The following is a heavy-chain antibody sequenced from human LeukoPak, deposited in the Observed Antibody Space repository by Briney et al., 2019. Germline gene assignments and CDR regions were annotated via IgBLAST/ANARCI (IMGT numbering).Heavy chain of an antibody. D-gene: IGHD6-13*01. J-gene: IGHJ4*02. CDR2: ISGSGGSA. CDR3: AKDWGYGISPLGGDYFDY. Sequence: GGSLRLSCTVSGFTFSSYAMSWVRQAPGKGLEWVSTISGSGGSAYYADSVKGRFTISRDNSKNTVYLQMNSLRAEDTAIFYCAKDWGYGISPLGGDYFDYWGQGTLVTVSS. V-gene: IGHV3-23*01. CDR1: GFTFSSYA.